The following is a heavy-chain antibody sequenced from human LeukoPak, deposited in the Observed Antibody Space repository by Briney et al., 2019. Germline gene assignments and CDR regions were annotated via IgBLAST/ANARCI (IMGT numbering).Heavy chain of an antibody. V-gene: IGHV3-23*01. CDR3: ARRPYSDTSGRLSDV. CDR1: GFIFSSYS. D-gene: IGHD3-22*01. J-gene: IGHJ6*02. CDR2: ITGSGGNT. Sequence: GGSLRLSCAASGFIFSSYSMSWVRQAPGKGLEWVSVITGSGGNTYYADSVKGRFTISRDNAKNSLYLQMNSLRDEDTAVYFCARRPYSDTSGRLSDVWGQGTTVTVSS.